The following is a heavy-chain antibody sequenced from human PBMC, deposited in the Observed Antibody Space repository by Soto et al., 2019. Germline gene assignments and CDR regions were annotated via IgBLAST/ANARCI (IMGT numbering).Heavy chain of an antibody. V-gene: IGHV1-18*01. CDR1: GYTFASYG. Sequence: ASVKVSCKASGYTFASYGISWVRQAPGQGLEWMGWISAYNGNTNYAQKLQGRVTMTTDTSTSTAYMELRSLRSDDTAVYYCASGYCSGGSCYPTLGMDVWGQGTTVTVSS. CDR3: ASGYCSGGSCYPTLGMDV. J-gene: IGHJ6*02. D-gene: IGHD2-15*01. CDR2: ISAYNGNT.